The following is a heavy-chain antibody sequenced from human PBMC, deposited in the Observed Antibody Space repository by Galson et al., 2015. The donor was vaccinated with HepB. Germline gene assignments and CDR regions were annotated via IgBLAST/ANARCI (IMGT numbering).Heavy chain of an antibody. CDR3: ARDVYPYGSGSYHPYFDH. J-gene: IGHJ4*02. V-gene: IGHV3-48*02. D-gene: IGHD3-10*01. Sequence: SLRLSCAASGFTFSSYSMNWVRQAPGKGLEWVSYISSSSSTIYYADSVKGRFTISRDNAKNSLYLQMNSLRDEDTAVYYCARDVYPYGSGSYHPYFDHWGQGTLVTVSS. CDR2: ISSSSSTI. CDR1: GFTFSSYS.